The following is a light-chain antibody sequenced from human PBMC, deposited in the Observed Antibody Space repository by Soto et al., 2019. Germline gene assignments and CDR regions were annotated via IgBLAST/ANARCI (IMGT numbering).Light chain of an antibody. CDR2: EVN. CDR1: SSDVGAYSY. V-gene: IGLV2-8*01. Sequence: QSALTQPPSASGSPGQSVTISCTGTSSDVGAYSYVSWYQQHPGKAPKLMIYEVNKRPSGVPDRFSGSKSGKTASLTVSGLQAEDEADYYCSSYVGSNNLLFGGGTQLTVL. J-gene: IGLJ2*01. CDR3: SSYVGSNNLL.